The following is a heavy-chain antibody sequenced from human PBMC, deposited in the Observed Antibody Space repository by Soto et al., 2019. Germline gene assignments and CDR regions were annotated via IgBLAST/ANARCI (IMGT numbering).Heavy chain of an antibody. CDR2: IYHSGST. Sequence: SETLSLTCAVSGGSISSSNWWSWVRQPPGKGLEWIGEIYHSGSTNYNPSLKSRVTISVDKSKNQFSLKLSSVTAADTAVYYCARDLRIAAAGTEWFDPWGQGTLVTVSS. D-gene: IGHD6-13*01. J-gene: IGHJ5*02. V-gene: IGHV4-4*02. CDR1: GGSISSSNW. CDR3: ARDLRIAAAGTEWFDP.